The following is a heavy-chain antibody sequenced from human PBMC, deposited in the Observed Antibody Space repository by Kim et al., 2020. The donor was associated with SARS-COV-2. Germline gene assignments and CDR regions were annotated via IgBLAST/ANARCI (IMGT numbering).Heavy chain of an antibody. D-gene: IGHD6-19*01. CDR1: GLSFSNYW. J-gene: IGHJ4*02. Sequence: GGSLRLSCAGSGLSFSNYWMNWVRQAPGKGLEWVANIKQDGSEKYYVDSVKGRFTISRDNAKKSLFLQMDSLGAEDTAIYDCTGGVGWGVDSWGQGTLVTVSS. V-gene: IGHV3-7*03. CDR2: IKQDGSEK. CDR3: TGGVGWGVDS.